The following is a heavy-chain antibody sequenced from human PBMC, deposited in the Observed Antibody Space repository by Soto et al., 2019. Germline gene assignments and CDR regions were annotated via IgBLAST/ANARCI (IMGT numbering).Heavy chain of an antibody. D-gene: IGHD2-8*01. V-gene: IGHV3-23*01. CDR3: AKDKVDHNGVWDPFDR. CDR1: GSTFSYYA. Sequence: GGSLRLSCAASGSTFSYYAMNWVRQAPGKGLEWVSGLGGTNSDTHYAASVEGRFTVSRDNSKSTLFLQMNSLRAEDTAVYYCAKDKVDHNGVWDPFDRWGQGTMVTVSS. J-gene: IGHJ3*02. CDR2: LGGTNSDT.